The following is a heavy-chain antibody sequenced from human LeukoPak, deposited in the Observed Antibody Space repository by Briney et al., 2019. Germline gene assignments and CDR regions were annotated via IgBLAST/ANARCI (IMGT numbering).Heavy chain of an antibody. CDR1: GFTFSGYW. J-gene: IGHJ4*02. CDR3: ARDPGYCGSGSYLN. V-gene: IGHV3-7*01. Sequence: PGGSLRLSCVASGFTFSGYWMTWVRQAPGKGLEWVANIKQDGSEKYYVDSVKGRFTISRDNAKNSLYLQMNSLRAEDTAVYYCARDPGYCGSGSYLNWGQGTLVTVSS. CDR2: IKQDGSEK. D-gene: IGHD3-10*01.